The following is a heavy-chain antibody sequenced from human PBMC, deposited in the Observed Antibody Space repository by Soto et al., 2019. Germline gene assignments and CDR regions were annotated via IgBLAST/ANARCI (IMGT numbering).Heavy chain of an antibody. Sequence: XGTLSLTCTVSGGSISSYYWNWIRQPPGKGLEWIGYIFYSGNTYYNPSLESRVTISIDTSKNQFSLKLNSVTAADTAVYYCASGRGHSWGQGTLVTVSS. J-gene: IGHJ4*02. CDR2: IFYSGNT. CDR1: GGSISSYY. V-gene: IGHV4-59*01. D-gene: IGHD3-10*01. CDR3: ASGRGHS.